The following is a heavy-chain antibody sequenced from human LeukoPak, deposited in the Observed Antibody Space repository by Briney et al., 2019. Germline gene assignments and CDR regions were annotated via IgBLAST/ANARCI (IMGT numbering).Heavy chain of an antibody. CDR3: ARDCTYSSSRRCDWFDP. Sequence: ASVKVSCKASGYTFTSYGISWVRQAPGQGLEWMGWISAYNGNTNYAQKLQGIVTMTTDTSTSTAYMELRSLRSDDTAVYYCARDCTYSSSRRCDWFDPWGQGTLVTVSS. J-gene: IGHJ5*02. D-gene: IGHD6-6*01. CDR1: GYTFTSYG. V-gene: IGHV1-18*01. CDR2: ISAYNGNT.